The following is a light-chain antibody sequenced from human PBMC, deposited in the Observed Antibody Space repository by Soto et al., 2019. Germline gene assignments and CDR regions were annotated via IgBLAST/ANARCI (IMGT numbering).Light chain of an antibody. V-gene: IGKV1-5*03. CDR2: EAS. CDR1: QMIYTW. CDR3: QQCNTFWT. J-gene: IGKJ1*01. Sequence: DIQMTQSPSTLSASVGDSVTITCRASQMIYTWLAWYQQKPGKAPKLLIYEASSLDVGVPSRFSGSGSGTEFTLTISSLQPDDFATYYCQQCNTFWTFGQGTKVDI.